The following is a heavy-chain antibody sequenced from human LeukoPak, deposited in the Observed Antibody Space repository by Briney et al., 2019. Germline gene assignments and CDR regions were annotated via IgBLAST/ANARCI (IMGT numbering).Heavy chain of an antibody. CDR2: IYYSGST. J-gene: IGHJ4*02. V-gene: IGHV4-59*01. Sequence: LETLSLTCTVSGGSISNYYCSWIRQSPGKGREWIGYIYYSGSTSYNPSLKSRVTISVATSKNQFSLKLTSVIAADTAVYSCARSSSFSGTYSAFYFDNWGQGALVTVSS. D-gene: IGHD1-26*01. CDR3: ARSSSFSGTYSAFYFDN. CDR1: GGSISNYY.